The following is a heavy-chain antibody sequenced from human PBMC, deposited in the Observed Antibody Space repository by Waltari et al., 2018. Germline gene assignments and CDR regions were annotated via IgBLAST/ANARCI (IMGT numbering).Heavy chain of an antibody. J-gene: IGHJ6*03. Sequence: QVQLQESGPGLLKPSETLSLPCAVSRGSISTYYWRWIRQPPGKGLEWIGHIHYSGTTKYTPSLDSRVTISLHTSKNQFSLKLSSVTAADTAVYYCARSWVTARFYYYYMDVSGRGTTVAVSS. CDR3: ARSWVTARFYYYYMDV. V-gene: IGHV4-59*01. CDR2: IHYSGTT. CDR1: RGSISTYY. D-gene: IGHD2-21*02.